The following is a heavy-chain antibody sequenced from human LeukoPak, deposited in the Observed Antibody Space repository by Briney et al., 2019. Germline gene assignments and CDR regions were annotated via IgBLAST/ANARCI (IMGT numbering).Heavy chain of an antibody. J-gene: IGHJ4*02. V-gene: IGHV4-39*01. CDR1: GGSISSLTYY. D-gene: IGHD3-16*02. CDR3: ARQGGYHDPPDY. CDR2: IHHSGST. Sequence: SQTLSPTCTVSGGSISSLTYYWAWIRQPPGQELEWIKPIHHSGSTYDSPSLKSRFTMSTSKNQSFLNLSSVPATEPAVYYCARQGGYHDPPDYGGQGTLVTVSA.